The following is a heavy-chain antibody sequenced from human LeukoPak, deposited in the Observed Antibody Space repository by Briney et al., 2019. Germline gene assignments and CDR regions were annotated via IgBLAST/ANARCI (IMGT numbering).Heavy chain of an antibody. V-gene: IGHV3-23*01. Sequence: GGSLTLPCAPSGFTLSSYAMSCVRQAPGKGLEWGAAISGSGGSTYYADSVKGRFTISRDNSKNTLYLQMNSLRAEDTAVYYCAKDLKRYCSSTSCYPFDYWGQGTLVTVSS. CDR2: ISGSGGST. CDR3: AKDLKRYCSSTSCYPFDY. J-gene: IGHJ4*02. D-gene: IGHD2-2*01. CDR1: GFTLSSYA.